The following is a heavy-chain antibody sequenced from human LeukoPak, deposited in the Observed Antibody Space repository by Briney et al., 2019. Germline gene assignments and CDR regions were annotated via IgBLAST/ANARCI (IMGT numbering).Heavy chain of an antibody. V-gene: IGHV3-74*01. CDR2: INEDGSRT. D-gene: IGHD6-19*01. Sequence: GGSLRLSCAASGYTFRDYWMHWVRQAPGKGLVWVSRINEDGSRTSHADSVLGRFTISRDNAKNMLYLQMNSLRAEDTAVYYCARALYPGWVSELGSWGQGTLVTVSS. J-gene: IGHJ4*02. CDR3: ARALYPGWVSELGS. CDR1: GYTFRDYW.